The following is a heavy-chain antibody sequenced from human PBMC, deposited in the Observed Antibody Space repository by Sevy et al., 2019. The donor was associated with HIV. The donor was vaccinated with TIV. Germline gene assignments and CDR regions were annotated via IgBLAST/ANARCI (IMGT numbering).Heavy chain of an antibody. Sequence: GGSLRLSCAASGFTFSSYSMNWVRQAPGKGLEWVSSISSSSSYIYYADSVKGRFTISRDNAKNSLYLQMNSLRAEDTAVYYCARDNEDSSTSVDGMDFWGQGTTVTVSS. CDR2: ISSSSSYI. J-gene: IGHJ6*02. V-gene: IGHV3-21*01. D-gene: IGHD2-15*01. CDR3: ARDNEDSSTSVDGMDF. CDR1: GFTFSSYS.